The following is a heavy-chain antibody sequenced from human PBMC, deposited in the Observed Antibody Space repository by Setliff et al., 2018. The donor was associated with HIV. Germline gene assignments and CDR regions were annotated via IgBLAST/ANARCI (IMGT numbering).Heavy chain of an antibody. Sequence: PSETLSLTCTASGDSISSGSYYRSWIRQPAGKGLEWIGHAYTSGSTDYNPSLNSRLTISVDTSKNQFSLKVTSVTAADTAVYYCARTVRREFRTNVGDHYYFYMDVWGKGTTVTVSS. CDR3: ARTVRREFRTNVGDHYYFYMDV. CDR2: AYTSGST. V-gene: IGHV4-61*09. D-gene: IGHD3-3*01. CDR1: GDSISSGSYY. J-gene: IGHJ6*03.